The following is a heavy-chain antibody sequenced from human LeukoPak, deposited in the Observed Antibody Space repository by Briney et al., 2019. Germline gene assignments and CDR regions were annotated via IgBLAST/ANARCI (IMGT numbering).Heavy chain of an antibody. Sequence: SETLSLTCTVSGGSISSGDYYWSWIRQPPGKGLEWIGYIYYSGSTYYNPSLKSRVIISADTSKNQFSLKLSSVTAADTAVYYCARGGLLDYWGQGTLVTVSS. CDR1: GGSISSGDYY. J-gene: IGHJ4*02. CDR2: IYYSGST. V-gene: IGHV4-30-4*01. D-gene: IGHD3/OR15-3a*01. CDR3: ARGGLLDY.